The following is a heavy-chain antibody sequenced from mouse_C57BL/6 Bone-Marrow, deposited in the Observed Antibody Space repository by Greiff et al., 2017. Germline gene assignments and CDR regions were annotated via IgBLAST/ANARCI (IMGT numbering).Heavy chain of an antibody. Sequence: QVQLQQPGAELVMPGASVKLSCKASGYTFTSYWMHWVKQRPGQGLEWIGEIDPSDSYTNYNQKFKGKSTLPVDKSSSTAYMQLSSLTSEDSAVYYCARSVVAKGYAMDYWGQGTSVTVSS. CDR2: IDPSDSYT. J-gene: IGHJ4*01. D-gene: IGHD1-1*01. CDR3: ARSVVAKGYAMDY. CDR1: GYTFTSYW. V-gene: IGHV1-69*01.